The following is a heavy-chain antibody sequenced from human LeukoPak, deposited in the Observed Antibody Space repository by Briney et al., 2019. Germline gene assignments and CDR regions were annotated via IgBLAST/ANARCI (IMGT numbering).Heavy chain of an antibody. CDR1: GYTFTSYG. J-gene: IGHJ4*02. CDR3: ARDPSGYSYGGDY. CDR2: INPSGGST. D-gene: IGHD5-18*01. Sequence: ASVKVSCKASGYTFTSYGISWVRQAPGQGLEWMGIINPSGGSTSYAQKFQGRVTMTRDTSTSTVYMELSSLRSEDTAVYYCARDPSGYSYGGDYWGQGTLVTVSS. V-gene: IGHV1-46*01.